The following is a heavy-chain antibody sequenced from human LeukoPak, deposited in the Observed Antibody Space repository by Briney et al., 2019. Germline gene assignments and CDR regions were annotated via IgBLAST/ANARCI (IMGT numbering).Heavy chain of an antibody. CDR2: ISGNGGTT. V-gene: IGHV3-23*01. Sequence: GGSLRLSCAASGFTFSSYDMSWVRQAPGQGLEGVSAISGNGGTTYYADSVKGRFTISRDNSKNTLYLQMNSLRAEDTAVYYCAKPREYYSPFAYWGQGTLVTVSS. CDR1: GFTFSSYD. D-gene: IGHD2/OR15-2a*01. CDR3: AKPREYYSPFAY. J-gene: IGHJ4*02.